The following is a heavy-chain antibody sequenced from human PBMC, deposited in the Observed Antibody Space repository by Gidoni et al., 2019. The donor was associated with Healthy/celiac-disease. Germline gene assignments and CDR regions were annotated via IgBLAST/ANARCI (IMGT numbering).Heavy chain of an antibody. CDR3: ARDAYCGGDCYSSAFDI. D-gene: IGHD2-21*01. J-gene: IGHJ3*02. Sequence: QVQLVQSGAEVKKPGSSVTVSCKASGGTFSSYAISWVRQAPGQGLEWMGGIIPIFGTANYAQKFQGRVTITADESTSTAYMELSSLRSEDTAVYYCARDAYCGGDCYSSAFDIWGQGTMVTVSS. CDR2: IIPIFGTA. V-gene: IGHV1-69*01. CDR1: GGTFSSYA.